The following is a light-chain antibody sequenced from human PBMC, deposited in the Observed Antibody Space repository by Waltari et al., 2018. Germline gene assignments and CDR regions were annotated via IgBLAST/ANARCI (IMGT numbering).Light chain of an antibody. CDR1: QSVGRH. J-gene: IGKJ4*01. CDR2: DAS. CDR3: QQRSTRPSVT. V-gene: IGKV3-11*01. Sequence: EIVLTQSPATLSLSPGERATVSCRASQSVGRHLAWYQQKAGQAPRLLIYDASNRAADTPARFSGSGSGTDFTLTISSLEPEDFAVYYCQQRSTRPSVTFGGGTKVELK.